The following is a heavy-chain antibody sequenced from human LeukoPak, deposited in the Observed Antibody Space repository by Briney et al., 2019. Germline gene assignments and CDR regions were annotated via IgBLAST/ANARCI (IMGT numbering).Heavy chain of an antibody. V-gene: IGHV1-69*05. Sequence: ASVKVSCKASGGTFSSYAISWVRQAPGQGLEWMGRIIPIFGTANYAQKFHGRVTITTDESTSTAYMELSSLRSEDTAVHYCARADSSGSHFDYWGQGTLVTVSS. CDR3: ARADSSGSHFDY. CDR2: IIPIFGTA. J-gene: IGHJ4*02. CDR1: GGTFSSYA. D-gene: IGHD3-22*01.